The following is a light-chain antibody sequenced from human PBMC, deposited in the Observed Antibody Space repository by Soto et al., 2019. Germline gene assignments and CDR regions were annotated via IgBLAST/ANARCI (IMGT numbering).Light chain of an antibody. Sequence: DIQMTQSPSTLSASVGDRVTITCRASQSISSWLAWYQQKPGKAPKLLIYKASSLEGGVPSRFSGSGSGTVFTLTISRLQPDDFATYYCQQYHSYSLTFGGGTKVDIK. J-gene: IGKJ4*01. CDR3: QQYHSYSLT. V-gene: IGKV1-5*03. CDR1: QSISSW. CDR2: KAS.